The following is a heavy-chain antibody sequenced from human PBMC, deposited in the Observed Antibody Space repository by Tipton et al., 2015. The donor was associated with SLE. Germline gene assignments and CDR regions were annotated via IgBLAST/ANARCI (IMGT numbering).Heavy chain of an antibody. CDR1: GGSVSSGRYY. CDR2: IYYSGST. Sequence: TLSLTCTVSGGSVSSGRYYWSWIRQPPGKGLEWIGYIYYSGSTNYNPSLKSRVTISVDTSKNQFSLKLSSVTAADTAVYYCARYPESNYHWFGPWGQGALVTVSS. V-gene: IGHV4-61*01. J-gene: IGHJ5*02. CDR3: ARYPESNYHWFGP. D-gene: IGHD4-11*01.